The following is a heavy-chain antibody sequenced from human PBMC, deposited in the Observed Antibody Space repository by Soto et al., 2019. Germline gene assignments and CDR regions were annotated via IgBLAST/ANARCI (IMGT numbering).Heavy chain of an antibody. Sequence: EVQLVESGGGLVQPGGSLRLSCAASGFTFSSYWMHWVRQAPGKGLVWVSRINSDGSSTSYAGSVKGRFTISRDNAKNTLYLQMSSLRAEDTAVYYCAAEPLSGYALNAFDYWGQGTLVTVSS. CDR2: INSDGSST. V-gene: IGHV3-74*01. D-gene: IGHD5-12*01. J-gene: IGHJ4*02. CDR3: AAEPLSGYALNAFDY. CDR1: GFTFSSYW.